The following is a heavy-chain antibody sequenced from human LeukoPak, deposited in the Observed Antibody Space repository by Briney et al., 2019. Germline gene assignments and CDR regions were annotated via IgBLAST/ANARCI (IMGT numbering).Heavy chain of an antibody. J-gene: IGHJ4*02. D-gene: IGHD2-21*02. V-gene: IGHV1-2*02. Sequence: ASVKVSCKASGYTFTGYYMHWVRQAPGQGLDWMGWINPNSGDTKYAQKFQGRVTMTRDTSISTVYMELSSLSSDDTAVYYCARVGCGGGDCYYLFDYWGQGTLVPVSS. CDR1: GYTFTGYY. CDR3: ARVGCGGGDCYYLFDY. CDR2: INPNSGDT.